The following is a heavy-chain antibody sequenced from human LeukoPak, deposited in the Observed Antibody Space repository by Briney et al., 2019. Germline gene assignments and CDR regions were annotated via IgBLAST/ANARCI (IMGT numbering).Heavy chain of an antibody. Sequence: ASVKVSCKASGYTFTSNIIHWVRQAPGQGLEWMGIISPGGGGTKYGQKFQGRVTMTRDTSTSTVYMELSSLRSEDTAVYYCARGTDAYYYDSSDIDYWGQGTLVTVSS. CDR1: GYTFTSNI. J-gene: IGHJ4*02. CDR3: ARGTDAYYYDSSDIDY. CDR2: ISPGGGGT. D-gene: IGHD3-22*01. V-gene: IGHV1-46*01.